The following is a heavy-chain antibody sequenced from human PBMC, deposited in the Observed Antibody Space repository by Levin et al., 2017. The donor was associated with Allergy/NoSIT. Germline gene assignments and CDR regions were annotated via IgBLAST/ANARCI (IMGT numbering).Heavy chain of an antibody. V-gene: IGHV3-30-3*01. CDR2: ISYDGSNK. CDR1: GFTFSSYA. D-gene: IGHD6-13*01. Sequence: GESLKISCAASGFTFSSYAMHWVRQAPGKGLEWVAVISYDGSNKYYADSVKGRFTISRDNSKNTLYLQMNSLRAEDTAVYYCARDRRSSSWYARDYWGQGTLVTVSS. J-gene: IGHJ4*02. CDR3: ARDRRSSSWYARDY.